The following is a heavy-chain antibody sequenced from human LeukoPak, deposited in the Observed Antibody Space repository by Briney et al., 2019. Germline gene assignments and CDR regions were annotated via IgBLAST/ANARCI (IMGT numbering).Heavy chain of an antibody. D-gene: IGHD2-2*01. J-gene: IGHJ4*02. CDR2: ISGSGGST. Sequence: GGSLRLSLAASGFTFSNYGMSSVRQAPGKGLELVSGISGSGGSTYYADSVKGRFTISRDNSKNPLYLQMNSLRADDTAVYYCAKVGVPAVMELGTRGVATTIELDYWGQGTLVTVSS. CDR1: GFTFSNYG. V-gene: IGHV3-23*01. CDR3: AKVGVPAVMELGTRGVATTIELDY.